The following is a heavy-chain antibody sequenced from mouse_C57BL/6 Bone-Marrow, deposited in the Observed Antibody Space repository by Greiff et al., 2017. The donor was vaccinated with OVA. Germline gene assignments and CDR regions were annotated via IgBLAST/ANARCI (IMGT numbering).Heavy chain of an antibody. CDR1: GYSITSDYA. CDR2: ISYSGST. CDR3: ARKGLRVYDFDY. J-gene: IGHJ2*01. Sequence: EVQLQQSGPGLVKPSQSLSLTCTVTGYSITSDYAWNWIRQRPGNKLEWMGYISYSGSTSYNPSLKSRISITRDTSKNQFFLQLNSVTTEDTATYYCARKGLRVYDFDYWGQGTTLTVSS. D-gene: IGHD1-1*01. V-gene: IGHV3-2*02.